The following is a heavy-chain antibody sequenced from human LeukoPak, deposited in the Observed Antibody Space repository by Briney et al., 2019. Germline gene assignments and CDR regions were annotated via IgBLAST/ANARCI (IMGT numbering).Heavy chain of an antibody. V-gene: IGHV1-2*02. J-gene: IGHJ4*02. D-gene: IGHD3-10*01. CDR1: GYTFTGYY. CDR3: ARAALGVWFGEPLGGPTEY. CDR2: INPNSGGT. Sequence: ASVNVSCKASGYTFTGYYIHWVRQAPGQGLEWMGWINPNSGGTYYAQSFQGRVTMTRDTSISTAYMELSWLRSDDTAVYYCARAALGVWFGEPLGGPTEYWGQGTLVTVA.